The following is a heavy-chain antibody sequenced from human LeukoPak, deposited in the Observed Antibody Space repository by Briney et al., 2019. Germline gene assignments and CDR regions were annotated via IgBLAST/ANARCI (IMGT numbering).Heavy chain of an antibody. CDR1: GGTFSSYA. V-gene: IGHV1-69*06. CDR3: ARSPWGGYSLFDY. J-gene: IGHJ4*02. CDR2: IIPIFGTA. Sequence: ASVKVSCKASGGTFSSYAISWVRQAPGQGLEWMGGIIPIFGTANYAQKFQGRVTITADKSTSTAYMELSSLRSEDTAVYYCARSPWGGYSLFDYWGQGTLVTVSS. D-gene: IGHD5-18*01.